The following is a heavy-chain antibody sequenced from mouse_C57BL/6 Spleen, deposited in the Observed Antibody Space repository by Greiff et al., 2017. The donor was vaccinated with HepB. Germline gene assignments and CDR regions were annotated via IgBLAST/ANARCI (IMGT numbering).Heavy chain of an antibody. CDR1: GYAFSSSW. V-gene: IGHV1-82*01. J-gene: IGHJ4*01. D-gene: IGHD2-2*01. CDR2: IYPGDGDT. CDR3: AREVTAPYAMDY. Sequence: QVQLKESGPELVKPGASVKISCKASGYAFSSSWMNWVKQRPGKGLEWIGRIYPGDGDTNYNGEFKGKATLTADKSSSTAYMQLSSLTSEDSAVYFCAREVTAPYAMDYWGQGTSVTVSS.